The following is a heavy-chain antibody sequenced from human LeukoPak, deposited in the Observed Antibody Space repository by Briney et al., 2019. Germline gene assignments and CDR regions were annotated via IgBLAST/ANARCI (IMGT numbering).Heavy chain of an antibody. Sequence: SETLSLTCTVSGGSISSYYWSWIRQPPGKGLEWIGYIYYSGSTNYNPSLKSRVTISVDTSKNQFSLKLSSVTAADTAVYYCARDYKVSTATVPYGMDVWGQGTTVTVSS. D-gene: IGHD2-15*01. CDR3: ARDYKVSTATVPYGMDV. CDR2: IYYSGST. CDR1: GGSISSYY. V-gene: IGHV4-59*12. J-gene: IGHJ6*02.